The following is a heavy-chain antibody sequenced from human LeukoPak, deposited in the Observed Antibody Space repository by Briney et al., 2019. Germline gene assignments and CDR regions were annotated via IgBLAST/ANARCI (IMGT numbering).Heavy chain of an antibody. Sequence: GGSLRLSCVASGFPFSSYWMTWVRQVPGKGLVWVSRISPDGSTTGYADSVKGRFTASRDNARNTLYLQINSLRAEDSAVYYCTRDRTTITLFELWGQGTLVTVSS. V-gene: IGHV3-74*01. CDR3: TRDRTTITLFEL. CDR2: ISPDGSTT. D-gene: IGHD4-11*01. CDR1: GFPFSSYW. J-gene: IGHJ4*02.